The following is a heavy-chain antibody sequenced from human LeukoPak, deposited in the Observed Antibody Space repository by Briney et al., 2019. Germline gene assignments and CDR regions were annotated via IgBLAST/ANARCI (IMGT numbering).Heavy chain of an antibody. J-gene: IGHJ6*03. CDR2: IIPIFGTA. V-gene: IGHV1-69*05. CDR1: GGTFSSYA. D-gene: IGHD3-3*01. CDR3: ARGADDDFWSGYLQDYYYYYMDV. Sequence: SVKVSCKASGGTFSSYAISWVRQAPGHGLEWMGGIIPIFGTANYAQKFQGRVTITTDESTSTAYMELSSLRSEDTAVYYCARGADDDFWSGYLQDYYYYYMDVWGKGTTVTVSS.